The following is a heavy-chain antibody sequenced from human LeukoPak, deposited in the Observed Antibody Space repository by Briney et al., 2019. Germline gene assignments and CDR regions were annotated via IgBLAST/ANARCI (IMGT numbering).Heavy chain of an antibody. CDR2: IGPTGDT. CDR1: GFIFTNYD. Sequence: GGSLRLSCAASGFIFTNYDMHWVRQTPGKGLEWVSAIGPTGDTYYADSVRGRFTTSRENAKNSFYLQMNSLRAGDTAVYYCGRDDHYNYNGTDVWGQGTTVIVSS. J-gene: IGHJ6*02. D-gene: IGHD5-24*01. V-gene: IGHV3-13*01. CDR3: GRDDHYNYNGTDV.